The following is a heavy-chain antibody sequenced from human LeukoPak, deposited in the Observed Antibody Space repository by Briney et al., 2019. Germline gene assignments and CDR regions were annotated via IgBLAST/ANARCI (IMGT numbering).Heavy chain of an antibody. CDR2: IHPNSGGT. Sequence: ASVKVSCKASGYTFTGSYMHWVRQAPGQGLEWMACIHPNSGGTNYAQKFQGRVTMTRDTSISTAYMELSRLRSDDTAVYYCARDPAFSSWFDPWGQGTLVTVSS. V-gene: IGHV1-2*02. CDR3: ARDPAFSSWFDP. CDR1: GYTFTGSY. J-gene: IGHJ5*02.